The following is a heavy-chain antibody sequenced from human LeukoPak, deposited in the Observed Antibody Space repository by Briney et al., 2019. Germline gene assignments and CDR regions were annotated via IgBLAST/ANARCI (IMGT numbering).Heavy chain of an antibody. CDR1: GFTFSDYA. J-gene: IGHJ4*02. CDR2: IRSSGDTT. D-gene: IGHD3-10*01. CDR3: AKGYYASGSSLSAFDY. V-gene: IGHV3-23*01. Sequence: QPGGSLRLSCAAPGFTFSDYAMDWVRQAPGKGLEWVSVIRSSGDTTYYADFVKGRFTISRDNSKNTLYLQMNSLRAEDTAVYYCAKGYYASGSSLSAFDYWGQGTLVTVSS.